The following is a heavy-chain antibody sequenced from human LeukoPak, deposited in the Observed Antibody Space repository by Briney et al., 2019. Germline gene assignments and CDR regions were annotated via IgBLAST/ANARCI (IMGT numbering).Heavy chain of an antibody. J-gene: IGHJ4*02. D-gene: IGHD6-19*01. CDR3: ARTVAGITSNDY. V-gene: IGHV1-69*13. CDR2: IIPIFGTA. Sequence: ASVKVSCKASGGTFSSYAISWVLQAPGQGLEWMGGIIPIFGTANYAQKFQGRVTITADESTSTAYMELSSLRSEDTAVYYCARTVAGITSNDYWGQGTLVTVSS. CDR1: GGTFSSYA.